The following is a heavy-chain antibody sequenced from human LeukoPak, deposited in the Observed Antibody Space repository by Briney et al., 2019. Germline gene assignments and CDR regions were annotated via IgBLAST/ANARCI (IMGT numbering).Heavy chain of an antibody. D-gene: IGHD3-22*01. V-gene: IGHV3-23*01. CDR2: IGNNGGGI. CDR1: GFTFSTYT. CDR3: ARDEKYYDSSGYAGY. Sequence: GGSLRLSCAASGFTFSTYTMYWVRHPPGKRLEWVSIIGNNGGGIHYADSVKGRFTISRDNSKNTLYLQMNSLRAEDTAVYYCARDEKYYDSSGYAGYWGQGTLVTVSS. J-gene: IGHJ4*02.